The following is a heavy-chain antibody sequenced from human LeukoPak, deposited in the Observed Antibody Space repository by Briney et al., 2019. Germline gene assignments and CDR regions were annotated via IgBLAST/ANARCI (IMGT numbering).Heavy chain of an antibody. CDR2: IIPIFGTA. D-gene: IGHD2-2*01. V-gene: IGHV1-69*13. J-gene: IGHJ6*03. CDR1: GGTFSSYA. Sequence: SVKVSCKASGGTFSSYAISWVRQAPGQGLEGMGGIIPIFGTANYAQKFQGRVTITADESTSTAYMELSSLRSEDTAVYYCARGPVSSSHYYYMDVWGKGTTVTISS. CDR3: ARGPVSSSHYYYMDV.